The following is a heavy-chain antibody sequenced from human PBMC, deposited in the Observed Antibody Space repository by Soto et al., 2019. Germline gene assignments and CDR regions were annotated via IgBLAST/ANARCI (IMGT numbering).Heavy chain of an antibody. CDR1: GYTFTSFG. D-gene: IGHD2-8*01. CDR2: ISTFNGIT. Sequence: QVQLVQSGAEVKKPGASVKVSCTASGYTFTSFGISWVRQAPGQGLEWMGWISTFNGITYYAPTLQGRVTLTTDTSTSTAYMELRSLTSDDTALYYCARGDLTNWFDSWGQGTLVTVSS. V-gene: IGHV1-18*01. CDR3: ARGDLTNWFDS. J-gene: IGHJ5*01.